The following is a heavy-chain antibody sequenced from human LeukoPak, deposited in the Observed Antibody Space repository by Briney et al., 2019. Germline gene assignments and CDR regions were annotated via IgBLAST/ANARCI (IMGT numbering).Heavy chain of an antibody. Sequence: GGSLRLSCAASGFTFSSYSMNWVRQAPGKGLEWVSSISSSSSYIYYADSVKGRFTVSRDNAKNSLYLQMSSLRAEDTAVYYCARGLLVVGATTFDYWGQGTLVTVSS. V-gene: IGHV3-21*01. J-gene: IGHJ4*02. D-gene: IGHD1-26*01. CDR3: ARGLLVVGATTFDY. CDR2: ISSSSSYI. CDR1: GFTFSSYS.